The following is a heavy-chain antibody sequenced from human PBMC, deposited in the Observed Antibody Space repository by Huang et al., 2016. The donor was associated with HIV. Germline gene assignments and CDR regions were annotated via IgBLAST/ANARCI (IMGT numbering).Heavy chain of an antibody. D-gene: IGHD3-9*01. V-gene: IGHV1-24*01. CDR2: FDPEMGET. J-gene: IGHJ4*02. CDR1: EYTLTELS. CDR3: ATGFDVFFDF. Sequence: QVQLVQSRAEVKKPGASVKVSCKVSEYTLTELSIHWVRQPPGKGLEWMGGFDPEMGETIYAQKFKGRVTMTEDTSTETAVMELSGLRPEDTAVYYCATGFDVFFDFWGQGTLVTVSS.